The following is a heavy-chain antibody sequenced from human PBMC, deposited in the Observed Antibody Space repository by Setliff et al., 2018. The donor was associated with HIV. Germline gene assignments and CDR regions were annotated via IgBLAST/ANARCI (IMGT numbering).Heavy chain of an antibody. CDR1: GYSIRDGYY. CDR3: ARAIVKTGYHTKSRVFDY. Sequence: LSLTCNVSGYSIRDGYYWAWIRQPPGKGLEWIGSVYHRGNTHYNPSLWSRITISVDTSKKQFSLDLSSVTAADTAVYFCARAIVKTGYHTKSRVFDYWGQGTLVTVSS. J-gene: IGHJ4*02. D-gene: IGHD3-9*01. V-gene: IGHV4-38-2*02. CDR2: VYHRGNT.